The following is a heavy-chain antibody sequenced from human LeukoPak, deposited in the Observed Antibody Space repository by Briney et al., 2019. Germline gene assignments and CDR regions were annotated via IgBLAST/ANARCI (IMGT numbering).Heavy chain of an antibody. V-gene: IGHV4-39*01. D-gene: IGHD6-19*01. CDR1: GGSISRSTYY. CDR2: LYYSGRT. J-gene: IGHJ4*02. Sequence: SETLSLTCTVSGGSISRSTYYWGWIRQPPGQGLEWIGSLYYSGRTYYNTSLKSQVTISVDTSMNQFSLKLSSVTPADTAVYYCTSIAEAGNEWGQGTLVTVSS. CDR3: TSIAEAGNE.